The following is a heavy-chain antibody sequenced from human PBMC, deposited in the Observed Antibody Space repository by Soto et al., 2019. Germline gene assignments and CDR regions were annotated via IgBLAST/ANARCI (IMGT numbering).Heavy chain of an antibody. CDR3: ARGSTLGYCSSTSCYIWFDP. J-gene: IGHJ5*02. CDR1: GGSFSGYY. V-gene: IGHV4-34*01. D-gene: IGHD2-2*02. Sequence: SETLSLTCAVYGGSFSGYYWSWIRQPPGKGLEWIGEINHSGSTNYNPSLKSRVTISVDTSKNQFSLKLSSVTAADTAVYYFARGSTLGYCSSTSCYIWFDPWGQGTLVTVSS. CDR2: INHSGST.